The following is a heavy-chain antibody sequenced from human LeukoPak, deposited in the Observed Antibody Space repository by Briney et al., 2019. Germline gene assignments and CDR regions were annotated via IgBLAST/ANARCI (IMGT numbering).Heavy chain of an antibody. CDR2: INHSGST. V-gene: IGHV4-34*01. CDR1: GGSFSGYY. CDR3: ARGLRPDEGYFDY. Sequence: SETLSLTCAAYGGSFSGYYWSWIRQPPGKGLEWIGEINHSGSTNYNPSLKSRVTISVDTSKNQFSLKLSSVTAADTAVYYCARGLRPDEGYFDYWGQGTLVTVSS. J-gene: IGHJ4*02.